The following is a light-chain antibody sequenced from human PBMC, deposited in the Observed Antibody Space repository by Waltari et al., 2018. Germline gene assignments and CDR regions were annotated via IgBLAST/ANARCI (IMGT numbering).Light chain of an antibody. CDR2: STS. CDR3: MQALQTPWT. CDR1: QSLLHTDGNAY. J-gene: IGKJ1*01. Sequence: DIVLTQSPLSLPVTPGEPASFSFRSSQSLLHTDGNAYLDWYLQKPGQSPQLLIYSTSNRASGVPDRFSGSGSGTDFTLKISRVEAEDVGVYYCMQALQTPWTFGQGTKVEVK. V-gene: IGKV2-28*01.